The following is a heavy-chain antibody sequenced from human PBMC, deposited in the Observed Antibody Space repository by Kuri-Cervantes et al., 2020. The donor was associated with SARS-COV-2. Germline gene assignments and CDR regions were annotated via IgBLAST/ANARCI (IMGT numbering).Heavy chain of an antibody. V-gene: IGHV1-18*01. D-gene: IGHD6-13*01. CDR1: SNTFRSFG. Sequence: ASVKVSCKASSNTFRSFGISWVRQAPGQGLEWMGWISAYNGNTNYAQKFQGRVTLTADTSTGTTYMELRSLTSDDTAVYYCARSPPYIAAAGTGMKDWGQGTLVTVSS. CDR3: ARSPPYIAAAGTGMKD. CDR2: ISAYNGNT. J-gene: IGHJ4*02.